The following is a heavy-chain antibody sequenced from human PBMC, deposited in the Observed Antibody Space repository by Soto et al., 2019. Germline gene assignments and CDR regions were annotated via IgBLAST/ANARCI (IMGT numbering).Heavy chain of an antibody. J-gene: IGHJ5*02. V-gene: IGHV4-59*01. CDR1: GDSISSYY. CDR3: ARGVATIGP. D-gene: IGHD5-12*01. Sequence: SETLSLTCIVSGDSISSYYWSWIRQPPGKGLEWIGYIYYSGSTNYNPSFKSRVTISVDTPKNQFSLKLTSVTAADPAVYYCARGVATIGPWGQGTLVTVSS. CDR2: IYYSGST.